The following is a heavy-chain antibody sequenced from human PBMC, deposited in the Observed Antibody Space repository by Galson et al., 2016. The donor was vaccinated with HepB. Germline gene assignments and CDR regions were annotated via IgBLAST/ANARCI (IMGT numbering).Heavy chain of an antibody. CDR2: IGTAGDT. D-gene: IGHD6-13*01. J-gene: IGHJ6*02. CDR3: ARDREGTSWFSGDYDHYGMDV. CDR1: GFTFSSYD. Sequence: SLRLSCAASGFTFSSYDMHWVRQATGKGLEWVSAIGTAGDTYYRGSVKGRFTISRDNAKNSLYLQMNSLRVEDTAVYFCARDREGTSWFSGDYDHYGMDVWGQGTTVTVSS. V-gene: IGHV3-13*04.